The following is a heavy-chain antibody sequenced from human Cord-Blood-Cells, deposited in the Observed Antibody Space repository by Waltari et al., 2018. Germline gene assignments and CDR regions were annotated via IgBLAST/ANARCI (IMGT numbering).Heavy chain of an antibody. V-gene: IGHV4-39*01. Sequence: QLQLQESGPGLVKPSETLSLTCTVSGGSISSSSYYWGWLRKPPGKGLEWLGSIYYSGSTYYNPSLKSRVTISVDTSKNQFSLKLSSVTAADTAVYYCARGRIFGVVIEGWFDPWGQGTLVTVSS. CDR3: ARGRIFGVVIEGWFDP. J-gene: IGHJ5*02. CDR2: IYYSGST. D-gene: IGHD3-3*01. CDR1: GGSISSSSYY.